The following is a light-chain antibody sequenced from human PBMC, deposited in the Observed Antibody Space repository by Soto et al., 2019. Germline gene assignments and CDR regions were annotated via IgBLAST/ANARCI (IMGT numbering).Light chain of an antibody. CDR1: QSISYY. CDR3: QQSYTTLIT. V-gene: IGKV1-39*01. Sequence: DIQMTQSPSSLSASVGDRVTITCRASQSISYYLNWYQQKPGKAPELLIYAASSLQSGVPSRFSGSGSGTDFTLTISSLQPVDFATYYCQQSYTTLITFGQGTRIDIK. CDR2: AAS. J-gene: IGKJ5*01.